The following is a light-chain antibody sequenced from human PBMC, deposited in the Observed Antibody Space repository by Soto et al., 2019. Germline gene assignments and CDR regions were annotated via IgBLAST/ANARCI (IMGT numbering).Light chain of an antibody. CDR2: GAS. CDR1: QSVTSTY. J-gene: IGKJ4*01. CDR3: QQSRYSPLS. Sequence: EIVLTQSPGTLSLSPGERATLSCRASQSVTSTYVAWYQQKPGQAPSLLIYGASSRATGIPDRFSGSGSGTDFTLTISRLEPEDFAVYYCQQSRYSPLSFGGGTKVEIK. V-gene: IGKV3-20*01.